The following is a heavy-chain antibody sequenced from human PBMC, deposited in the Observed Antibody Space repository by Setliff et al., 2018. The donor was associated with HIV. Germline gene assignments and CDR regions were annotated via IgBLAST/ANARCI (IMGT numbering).Heavy chain of an antibody. CDR3: ARVGSTGWTPFDY. CDR2: ISGSSTYI. V-gene: IGHV3-21*01. CDR1: GFTFSSYG. J-gene: IGHJ4*02. Sequence: SLRLSCAASGFTFSSYGMNWVRQAPGKGLEWVSSISGSSTYIFHTDSVKGRFTISRDNAKNLMYLQMNSLRPEDTAVYYCARVGSTGWTPFDYWGQGTLVTVSS. D-gene: IGHD6-19*01.